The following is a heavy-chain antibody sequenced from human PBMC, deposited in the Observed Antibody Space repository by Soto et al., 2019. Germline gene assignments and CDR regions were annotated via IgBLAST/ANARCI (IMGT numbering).Heavy chain of an antibody. J-gene: IGHJ2*01. D-gene: IGHD2-15*01. CDR3: AHSECSGAANYTRWYFGL. V-gene: IGHV2-5*02. CDR2: IYWDDDK. Sequence: QITLKESGPTLVKPTQTLTLTCTFSGFSLTTGGVAVGWIRQPPGKALEWLALIYWDDDKRYSPFLKSRLSIIQDTPNNQVVLTMANRDPVDTATYYCAHSECSGAANYTRWYFGLWGRGTLVTVSS. CDR1: GFSLTTGGVA.